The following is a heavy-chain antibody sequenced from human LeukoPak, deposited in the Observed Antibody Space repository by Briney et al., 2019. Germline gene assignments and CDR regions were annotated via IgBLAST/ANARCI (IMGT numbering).Heavy chain of an antibody. V-gene: IGHV5-51*01. Sequence: GESLKISCKGSGYSFTSYWIGWVRPMPGKGLEWMGIIYPGDSDTRYSPSFQGQVTIPADKSISTAYLQWSSLKASDTAMYYCARQTLWFGELLEDYWGQGTLVTVSS. J-gene: IGHJ4*02. CDR1: GYSFTSYW. CDR2: IYPGDSDT. D-gene: IGHD3-10*01. CDR3: ARQTLWFGELLEDY.